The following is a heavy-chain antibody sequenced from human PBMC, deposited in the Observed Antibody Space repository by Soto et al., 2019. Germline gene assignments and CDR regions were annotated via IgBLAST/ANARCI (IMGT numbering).Heavy chain of an antibody. CDR2: IVVGSGNT. V-gene: IGHV1-58*01. CDR3: AADPHTMIVVGDPNFDY. CDR1: GFTFTSSA. D-gene: IGHD3-22*01. J-gene: IGHJ4*02. Sequence: ASVKVSCKASGFTFTSSAVQWVRQARGQRLEWIGWIVVGSGNTNYAQKFQERVTITRDMSTSTAYMELSSLRSEDTAVYYCAADPHTMIVVGDPNFDYWGQGTLVTVSS.